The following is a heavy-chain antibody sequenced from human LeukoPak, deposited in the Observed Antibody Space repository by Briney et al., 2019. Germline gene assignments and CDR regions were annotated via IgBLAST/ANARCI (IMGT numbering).Heavy chain of an antibody. CDR2: IHSGGRT. Sequence: SETLSLTCTVSGGSISGDYWSWIRQSPGKGLEWIAYIHSGGRTSYNPSLKSRVTISVETSKNEFSLRVTSVNAADTAVYYCASSLLATMGPLFYWGLGALVTVSS. D-gene: IGHD5-24*01. V-gene: IGHV4-59*01. J-gene: IGHJ4*02. CDR3: ASSLLATMGPLFY. CDR1: GGSISGDY.